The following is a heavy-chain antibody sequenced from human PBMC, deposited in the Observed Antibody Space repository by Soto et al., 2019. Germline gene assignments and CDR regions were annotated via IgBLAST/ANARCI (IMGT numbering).Heavy chain of an antibody. Sequence: PXESLSLSCAASGFTVSSYWVHWVRQAPGKGLVWVSRINSDGSSTSYADSVKGRFTISRDNAKNTLYLQMNSLRAEDTAVYYCARVASFRPYYYYGMDVWGQGTTVTVSS. CDR3: ARVASFRPYYYYGMDV. CDR2: INSDGSST. CDR1: GFTVSSYW. V-gene: IGHV3-74*01. J-gene: IGHJ6*02. D-gene: IGHD3-10*01.